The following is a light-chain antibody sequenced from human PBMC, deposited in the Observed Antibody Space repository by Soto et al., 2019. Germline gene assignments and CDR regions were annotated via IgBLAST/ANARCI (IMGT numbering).Light chain of an antibody. J-gene: IGLJ2*01. CDR2: SNS. CDR1: SSNIGSNY. CDR3: AAWDDSLSGVV. V-gene: IGLV1-47*01. Sequence: QLVLTQPPSASGTPGQRVTISCSGSSSNIGSNYVYWYRQLPGTAPKLLIYSNSQRPSGVPDRFSGSKSGTSASLAISGLRSEDEADYYCAAWDDSLSGVVFGGGTKVTVL.